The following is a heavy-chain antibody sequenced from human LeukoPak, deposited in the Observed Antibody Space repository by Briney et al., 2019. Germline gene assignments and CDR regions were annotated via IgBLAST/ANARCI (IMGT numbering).Heavy chain of an antibody. Sequence: ASVKVSCKASGYTFTGYYMHWVRQAPGQGLEWMGWINPNSGGTNYAQKFQGRVTMTRDTSISTAYMELSRLRSDDTAVYYCARDAGYSSREDWFDPWGQGTLVTVSS. D-gene: IGHD6-13*01. V-gene: IGHV1-2*02. CDR1: GYTFTGYY. CDR3: ARDAGYSSREDWFDP. J-gene: IGHJ5*02. CDR2: INPNSGGT.